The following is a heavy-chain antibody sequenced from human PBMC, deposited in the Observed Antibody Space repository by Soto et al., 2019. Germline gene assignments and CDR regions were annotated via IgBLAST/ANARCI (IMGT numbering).Heavy chain of an antibody. Sequence: ASVKVSCKASGGTFSSYAISWVRQAPGQGLEWMGGIIPIFGTANYAQKFQGRVTITADESTSTAYMELSSLRSEDTAVYYCARVGSSSSFVDYWGQGTLVTVSS. CDR1: GGTFSSYA. D-gene: IGHD6-6*01. J-gene: IGHJ4*02. V-gene: IGHV1-69*13. CDR3: ARVGSSSSFVDY. CDR2: IIPIFGTA.